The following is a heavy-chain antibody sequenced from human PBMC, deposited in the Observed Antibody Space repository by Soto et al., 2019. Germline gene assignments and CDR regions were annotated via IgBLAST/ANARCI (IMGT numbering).Heavy chain of an antibody. CDR2: ICRNGTNK. D-gene: IGHD5-12*01. V-gene: IGHV3-11*04. J-gene: IGHJ4*02. CDR1: GCTFSDYY. CDR3: ARGPIVANLDY. Sequence: GGSLRLSCAASGCTFSDYYMSWIRQAPGKGLECVSYICRNGTNKYYADSVKGRFTISRDNSKNTLYLQMNSLRVDDTAVYYCARGPIVANLDYWGQGTLVTISS.